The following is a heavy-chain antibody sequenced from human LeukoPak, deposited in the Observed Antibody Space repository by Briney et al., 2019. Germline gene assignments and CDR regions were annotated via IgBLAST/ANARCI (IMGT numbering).Heavy chain of an antibody. D-gene: IGHD2-21*02. J-gene: IGHJ3*02. Sequence: PGGSLRLSCAASGFTFSSYWMTWVRQAPGKGLEWVANINQDGSGEYYVDSVKGRFTISRDNAKNSLFLQMNSLRVEDTAVYYCARPVVVTGVDAFDIWGQGTMVTVSS. CDR1: GFTFSSYW. CDR3: ARPVVVTGVDAFDI. CDR2: INQDGSGE. V-gene: IGHV3-7*01.